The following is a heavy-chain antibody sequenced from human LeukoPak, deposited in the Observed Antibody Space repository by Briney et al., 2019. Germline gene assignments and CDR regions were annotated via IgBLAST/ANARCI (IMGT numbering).Heavy chain of an antibody. CDR2: IYSGGAI. CDR1: GRRIRKK. CDR3: ARRPGN. V-gene: IGHV3-53*01. J-gene: IGHJ4*02. Sequence: PGGSLRLSCVDLGGRRIRKKISWVRQAPGKGLECVSLIYSGGAIRYADSVKGRFTISRDSSKNTLFLQMNDLTVEDTARYYCARRPGNWGQGILVTVSS. D-gene: IGHD1-14*01.